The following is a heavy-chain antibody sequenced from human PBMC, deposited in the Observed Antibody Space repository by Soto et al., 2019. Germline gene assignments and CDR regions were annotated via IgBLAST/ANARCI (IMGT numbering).Heavy chain of an antibody. V-gene: IGHV2-5*01. CDR2: ST. CDR3: TLRQDTSRGPIY. J-gene: IGHJ4*02. D-gene: IGHD6-13*01. Sequence: XGPTLVNPTQSLTLTCTVSGFSLTTRVMTLGWIRQPPGKAPEWLALSTQYSPSLQSRLTFTEDTSKNQVVLTMTNMDPVDTATYYCTLRQDTSRGPIYWGQGIMVTVSS. CDR1: GFSLTTRVMT.